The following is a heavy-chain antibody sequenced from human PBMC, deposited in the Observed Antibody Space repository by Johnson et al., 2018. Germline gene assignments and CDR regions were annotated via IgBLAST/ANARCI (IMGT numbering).Heavy chain of an antibody. CDR2: IYYSGST. V-gene: IGHV4-30-4*01. Sequence: QVQLQESGPGLVKPSQTLSLTCTVSGGSISRGDYYWSWIRQPPGKGLEWIGYIYYSGSTYYNPSLKSRVTIPVDTPKNQFSLKLSSVTAADTAVYYCARECGGDCLYPIFDYWGQGTLVTVSS. D-gene: IGHD2-21*02. CDR3: ARECGGDCLYPIFDY. CDR1: GGSISRGDYY. J-gene: IGHJ4*02.